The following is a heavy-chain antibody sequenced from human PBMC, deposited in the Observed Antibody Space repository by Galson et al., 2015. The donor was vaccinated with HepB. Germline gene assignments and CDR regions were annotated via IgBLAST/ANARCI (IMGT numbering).Heavy chain of an antibody. CDR1: GYTFTDYY. V-gene: IGHV1-2*06. J-gene: IGHJ5*02. CDR2: VNANSGGT. D-gene: IGHD3-22*01. CDR3: ARAPGYYFDSTASLSWFDP. Sequence: SVKVSCKASGYTFTDYYLHWVRQAPGQGLEWMGRVNANSGGTNYAQRFQGRVTMTRDTSITTAYMELSWLTSDDTAVYYCARAPGYYFDSTASLSWFDPWGQGTLVTVFS.